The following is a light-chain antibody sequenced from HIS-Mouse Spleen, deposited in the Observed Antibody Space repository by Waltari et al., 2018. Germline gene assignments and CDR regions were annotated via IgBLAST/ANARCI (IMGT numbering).Light chain of an antibody. J-gene: IGLJ2*01. CDR2: EAS. V-gene: IGLV3-10*01. Sequence: SYELTQPPSVSVSRGQTARSTCSGDACPKKYAYWYQQKSGQAPVLVIYEASKRPSGIPERFSGSSSGTMATLTISGAQVEDEADYYCYSTDSSGNHRVFGGGTKLTVL. CDR1: ACPKKY. CDR3: YSTDSSGNHRV.